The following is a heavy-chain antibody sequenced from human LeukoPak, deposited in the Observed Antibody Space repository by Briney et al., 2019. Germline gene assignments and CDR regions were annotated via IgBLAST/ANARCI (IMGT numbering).Heavy chain of an antibody. J-gene: IGHJ4*02. CDR2: INAGNGNT. CDR3: AIFDIVVVPAAMPDDY. V-gene: IGHV1-3*01. CDR1: GYTFTSYA. D-gene: IGHD2-2*01. Sequence: ASVKVSCKASGYTFTSYAMHWVRQAPGQRLEWMGWINAGNGNTKYSQKFQGRVTITRDTSASTAYMELSSLRSEDTAVYYCAIFDIVVVPAAMPDDYWGQGTLVTVSS.